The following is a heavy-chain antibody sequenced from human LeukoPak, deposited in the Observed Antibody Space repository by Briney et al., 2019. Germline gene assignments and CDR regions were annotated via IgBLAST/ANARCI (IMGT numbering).Heavy chain of an antibody. CDR2: ISGSGGST. CDR3: TTPQTYYDFWSGYDFDY. D-gene: IGHD3-3*01. V-gene: IGHV3-23*01. Sequence: GGSLRLSCAASGFTFSNAWMSWVRQAPGKGLEWVSAISGSGGSTYYADSVKGRFTISRDNSKNTLYLQMNSLKTEDTAVYYCTTPQTYYDFWSGYDFDYWGQGTLVTVSS. CDR1: GFTFSNAW. J-gene: IGHJ4*02.